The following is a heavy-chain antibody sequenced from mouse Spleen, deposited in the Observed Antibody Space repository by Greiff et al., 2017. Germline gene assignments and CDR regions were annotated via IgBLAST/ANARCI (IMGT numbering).Heavy chain of an antibody. Sequence: QVQLQQSGAELVKPGASVKLSCKASGYTFTSYWMQWVKQRPGQGLEWIGEIDPSDSYTNYNQKFKGKATLTVDTSSSTAYMQLSSLTSEDSAVYYCARGTGTGFDYWGQGTTLTVSS. CDR2: IDPSDSYT. J-gene: IGHJ2*01. CDR3: ARGTGTGFDY. D-gene: IGHD4-1*01. V-gene: IGHV1-50*01. CDR1: GYTFTSYW.